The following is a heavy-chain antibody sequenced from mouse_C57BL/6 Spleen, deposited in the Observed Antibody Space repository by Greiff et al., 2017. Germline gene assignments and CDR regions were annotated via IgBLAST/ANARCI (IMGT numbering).Heavy chain of an antibody. V-gene: IGHV1-82*01. CDR1: GYAFSSSW. CDR3: ASVVYCYYPYAMDY. J-gene: IGHJ4*01. Sequence: VQRVESGPELVKPGASVKISCTASGYAFSSSWMNWVKQRPGKGLEWIGRIYPGDGDTKYNGKFKGKATLTADKSSSTAYMQLSSLTSVDSAVYFCASVVYCYYPYAMDYWGQGTSVTVSS. D-gene: IGHD2-12*01. CDR2: IYPGDGDT.